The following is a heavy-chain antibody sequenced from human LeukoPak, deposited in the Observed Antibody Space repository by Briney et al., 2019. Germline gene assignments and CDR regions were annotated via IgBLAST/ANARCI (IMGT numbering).Heavy chain of an antibody. CDR3: ARVATIFGVVMEAYYYYYGMDV. J-gene: IGHJ6*02. D-gene: IGHD3-3*01. Sequence: PSETLSLTCAISDGSFTGYFWNWVRQAPGKGLEWIGDINHGGSTNYNPSLRSRVTMSVDTSKNQFSLKLSSVTAADTAVYYCARVATIFGVVMEAYYYYYGMDVWGQGTTVTVSS. V-gene: IGHV4-34*01. CDR1: DGSFTGYF. CDR2: INHGGST.